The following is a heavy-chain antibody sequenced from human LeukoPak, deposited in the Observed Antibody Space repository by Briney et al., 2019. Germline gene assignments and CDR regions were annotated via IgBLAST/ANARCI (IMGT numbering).Heavy chain of an antibody. Sequence: GGSLRLSCAASGFTFSDYYMSWIRQAPGKGLEWVSYISSSSSYTNYADSVKGRFTISRDNAKNTLYLQMNSLRAEDTAVYYCARLAGRADYFDYWGQGTLVTVSS. D-gene: IGHD6-13*01. CDR2: ISSSSSYT. J-gene: IGHJ4*02. CDR3: ARLAGRADYFDY. CDR1: GFTFSDYY. V-gene: IGHV3-11*03.